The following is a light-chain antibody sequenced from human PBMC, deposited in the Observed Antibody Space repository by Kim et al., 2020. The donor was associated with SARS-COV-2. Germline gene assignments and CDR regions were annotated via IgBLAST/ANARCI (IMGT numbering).Light chain of an antibody. CDR3: GADHGSGSNFLVV. CDR1: SGYSNYK. CDR2: VGPGGIVG. V-gene: IGLV9-49*01. J-gene: IGLJ2*01. Sequence: CTLSSGYSNYKGDWYQQRPGKGPRFVMRVGPGGIVGSKGDGIPDRFSVLGSGLNRYLTIKNIQEEDESDYHCGADHGSGSNFLVVFGGGTQLTVL.